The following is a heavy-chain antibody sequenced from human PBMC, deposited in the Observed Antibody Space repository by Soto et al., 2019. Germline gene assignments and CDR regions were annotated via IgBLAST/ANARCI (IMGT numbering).Heavy chain of an antibody. V-gene: IGHV3-48*02. CDR1: GFTFDDYG. Sequence: VQLVESGGGLVQPGGSLRLSCAASGFTFDDYGMNWVRQAPGKRVEWVSFISFSGHTVYYSDSVRGRFTIFRVNAKITILMEMNSLRDDSTAKYYCERRLDPLQYSEYWGQGTLVTV. CDR2: ISFSGHTV. CDR3: ERRLDPLQYSEY. D-gene: IGHD5-12*01. J-gene: IGHJ4*02.